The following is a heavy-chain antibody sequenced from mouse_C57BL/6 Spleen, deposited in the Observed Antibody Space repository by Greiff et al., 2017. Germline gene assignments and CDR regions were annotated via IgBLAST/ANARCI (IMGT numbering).Heavy chain of an antibody. CDR1: GYSFTGYY. V-gene: IGHV1-42*01. D-gene: IGHD2-2*01. J-gene: IGHJ4*01. CDR3: ARGGGYGGYYYAMDY. Sequence: EVQLQQSGPELVKPGASVKISCKASGYSFTGYYMNWVKQSPEKSLEWIGEINPSTGGTTYNQKFKAKATLTVDKSSSTAYMQLKSLTSEDSAVYYCARGGGYGGYYYAMDYWGQGTSVTVSS. CDR2: INPSTGGT.